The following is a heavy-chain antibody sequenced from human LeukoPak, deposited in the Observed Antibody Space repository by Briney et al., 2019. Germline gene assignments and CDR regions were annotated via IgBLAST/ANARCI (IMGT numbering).Heavy chain of an antibody. CDR3: ARLGVPPIDY. D-gene: IGHD3-16*01. CDR2: IYYSGST. Sequence: PSETLSLTCAVSGGSISNYYWSWIRQPPGKGLEWIGYIYYSGSTNYNPSLKSRVTISVDTSKNQFSLKLSSVTAADTAVYYCARLGVPPIDYWGQGTLVTVSS. V-gene: IGHV4-59*08. CDR1: GGSISNYY. J-gene: IGHJ4*02.